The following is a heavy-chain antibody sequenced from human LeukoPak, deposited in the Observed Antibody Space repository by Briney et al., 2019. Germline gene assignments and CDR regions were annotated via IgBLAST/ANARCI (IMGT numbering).Heavy chain of an antibody. D-gene: IGHD3-16*01. Sequence: SGGSLRLSCAASGFSLSIYSMNWVRQAPGKGLEWVSHITGSSTTIYYADSLRGRFTISRDNAKNSLYLQMNSLRAEDTAVYYCARGGGDYEFDYWGQGTLVTVSS. CDR3: ARGGGDYEFDY. CDR2: ITGSSTTI. J-gene: IGHJ4*02. CDR1: GFSLSIYS. V-gene: IGHV3-48*01.